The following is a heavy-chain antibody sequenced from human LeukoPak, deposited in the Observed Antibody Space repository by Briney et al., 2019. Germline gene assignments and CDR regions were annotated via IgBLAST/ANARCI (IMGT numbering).Heavy chain of an antibody. V-gene: IGHV1-2*02. D-gene: IGHD3-22*01. J-gene: IGHJ3*02. CDR3: ARVHYYDSSGYYYSTAFDI. CDR2: INPNSGGT. Sequence: VASVKVSCKASGYTFTGYYMHWVRQAPGQGLEWMGWINPNSGGTNYAQKFQGGVTMTRDTSISTAYMELSRLRSDDTAVYYCARVHYYDSSGYYYSTAFDIWGQGTMVTVSS. CDR1: GYTFTGYY.